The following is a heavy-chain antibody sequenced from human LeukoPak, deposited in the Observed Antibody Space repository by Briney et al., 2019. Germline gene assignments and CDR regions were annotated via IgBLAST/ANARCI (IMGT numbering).Heavy chain of an antibody. CDR3: ARGGSSYDLPFDY. D-gene: IGHD3/OR15-3a*01. V-gene: IGHV4-59*01. CDR1: GGSISSYY. J-gene: IGHJ4*02. CDR2: IYYSGST. Sequence: SETLSLTCTVSGGSISSYYWSWIRQPPGKGLEWIGYIYYSGSTNYSPSLKSRVTISGDTSKNQFSLKLSSVTAADTAMYFCARGGSSYDLPFDYWGQGTLVTVSS.